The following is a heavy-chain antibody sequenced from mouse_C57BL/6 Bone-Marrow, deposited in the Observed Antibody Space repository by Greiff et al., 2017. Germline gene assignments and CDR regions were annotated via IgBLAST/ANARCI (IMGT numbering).Heavy chain of an antibody. J-gene: IGHJ2*01. Sequence: EVQLVESGGGLVQPGGSLKLSCAASGFNFSDYYMYWVRQTPEKRLEWVAYISNGGGSTYYPDTVKGRFTISRDNAKNTLYLQMSRLKSEDTAMYYGARIDYWGQGTTLTVSS. CDR2: ISNGGGST. CDR3: ARIDY. CDR1: GFNFSDYY. V-gene: IGHV5-12*01.